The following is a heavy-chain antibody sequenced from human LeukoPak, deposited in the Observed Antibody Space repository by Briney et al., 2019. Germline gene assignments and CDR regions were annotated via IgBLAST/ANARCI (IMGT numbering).Heavy chain of an antibody. J-gene: IGHJ4*02. V-gene: IGHV3-30*18. CDR1: GFTFSSYG. Sequence: PGGSLRLSCAASGFTFSSYGMHWVRQAPGKGLEWVAVVSYDGNTKYYADSVKGRFTISRDNSKNTLSLQMDSLRAEDTAVYYCAKRGSESYSVDYWGQGTLVTVSS. D-gene: IGHD3-10*01. CDR3: AKRGSESYSVDY. CDR2: VSYDGNTK.